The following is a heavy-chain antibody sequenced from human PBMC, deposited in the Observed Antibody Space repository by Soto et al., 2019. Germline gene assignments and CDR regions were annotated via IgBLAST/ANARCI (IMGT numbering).Heavy chain of an antibody. V-gene: IGHV1-69*02. CDR3: ASSYGSGYRAFDY. D-gene: IGHD3-10*01. CDR2: VNPIVSMS. Sequence: QVQLVQSGAEVKRPGSSVKVSCKASGDTFNFYSINWVRQAPGLGLEWMGRVNPIVSMSNYAQKFQGRVTNTADKPTSTASMELSSLRSEDTAIYYCASSYGSGYRAFDYWGQGALVTVSS. CDR1: GDTFNFYS. J-gene: IGHJ4*02.